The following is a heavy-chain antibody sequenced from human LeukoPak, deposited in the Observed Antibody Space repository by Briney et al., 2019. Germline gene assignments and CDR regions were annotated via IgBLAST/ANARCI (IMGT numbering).Heavy chain of an antibody. D-gene: IGHD6-19*01. CDR1: GGTFSSYA. V-gene: IGHV1-69*04. Sequence: ASVMVSCKASGGTFSSYAISWVRQAPGQGLEWMGRIIPILGIANYAQKFQGRVTITADKSTSTAYMELSSLRSEDTAVYYCASQRGYSSGPYYFDYWGQGTLVTVSS. J-gene: IGHJ4*02. CDR2: IIPILGIA. CDR3: ASQRGYSSGPYYFDY.